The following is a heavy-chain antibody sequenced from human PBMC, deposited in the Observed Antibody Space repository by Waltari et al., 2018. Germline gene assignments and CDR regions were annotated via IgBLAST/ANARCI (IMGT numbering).Heavy chain of an antibody. CDR1: GLHFSSFA. CDR3: ARKSSSGYYYYGMDV. Sequence: QVQLVESGGGVVQPGRSLRLSCAASGLHFSSFAMHWVRQAQGKGLEWVAVIWYDGSNKYYADSVKGRFTISRDNSKNTLYLQMNSLRAEDTAVYYCARKSSSGYYYYGMDVWGQGTTVTVSS. CDR2: IWYDGSNK. D-gene: IGHD6-6*01. J-gene: IGHJ6*02. V-gene: IGHV3-33*01.